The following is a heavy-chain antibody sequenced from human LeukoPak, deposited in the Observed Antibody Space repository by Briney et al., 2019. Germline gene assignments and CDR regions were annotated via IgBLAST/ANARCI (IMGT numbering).Heavy chain of an antibody. V-gene: IGHV3-23*01. CDR2: ISGSGGST. Sequence: PGGSLRLSCAASGFTFSSYAVSWVRQAPGKGLEWVSAISGSGGSTYYADSVKGRFTISRDNSKNTLYLQMNSLRAEDTAVYYCAKDKAYSSSWYFDYWGQGTLVTVSS. D-gene: IGHD6-13*01. CDR3: AKDKAYSSSWYFDY. J-gene: IGHJ4*02. CDR1: GFTFSSYA.